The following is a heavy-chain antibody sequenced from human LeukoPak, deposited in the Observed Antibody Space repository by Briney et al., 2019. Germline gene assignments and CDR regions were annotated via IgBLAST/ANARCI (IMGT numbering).Heavy chain of an antibody. V-gene: IGHV3-74*01. CDR2: ISSDGSST. Sequence: PGGSLRLSCAASGFTFSSYAMNWVRQVPGKGLEWVARISSDGSSTNYADSVKGRFTISRDNAKNTLYLQMNSLRAEDTAVYYCAREAVTMVRGVIINYFDYWGQGTLVTVSS. CDR1: GFTFSSYA. J-gene: IGHJ4*02. D-gene: IGHD3-10*01. CDR3: AREAVTMVRGVIINYFDY.